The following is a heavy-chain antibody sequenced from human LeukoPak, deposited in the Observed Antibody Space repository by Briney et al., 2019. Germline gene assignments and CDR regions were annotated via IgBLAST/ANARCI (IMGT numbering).Heavy chain of an antibody. V-gene: IGHV1-18*04. CDR3: ARDRGSYLGRVFDY. D-gene: IGHD1-26*01. CDR1: GYTFTSYY. CDR2: ISAYNGNT. Sequence: ASVKVSCKASGYTFTSYYMHWVRQAPGQGLEWMGWISAYNGNTNYAQKLQGRVTMTTDTSTSTAYMELRSLRSDDTAVYYCARDRGSYLGRVFDYWGQGTLVTVSS. J-gene: IGHJ4*02.